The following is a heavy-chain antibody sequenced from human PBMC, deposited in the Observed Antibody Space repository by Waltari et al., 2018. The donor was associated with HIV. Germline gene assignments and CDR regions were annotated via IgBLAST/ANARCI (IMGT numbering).Heavy chain of an antibody. CDR3: ARANYDSSGYYYLNYFDY. J-gene: IGHJ4*02. Sequence: QVQLQESGPGLVKPSETLSLTCSVSGGSISSYYWSWIRQPPGQGLEWIGYIYYSGSTNYNPSLKSRVTISVDTSKNQFSLKLSSVTAADTAVYYCARANYDSSGYYYLNYFDYWGQGTLVTVSS. CDR2: IYYSGST. D-gene: IGHD3-22*01. CDR1: GGSISSYY. V-gene: IGHV4-59*01.